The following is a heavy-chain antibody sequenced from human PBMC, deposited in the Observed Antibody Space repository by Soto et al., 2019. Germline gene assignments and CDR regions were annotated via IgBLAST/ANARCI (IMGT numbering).Heavy chain of an antibody. V-gene: IGHV1-8*01. CDR1: GYSFTNNG. J-gene: IGHJ4*02. D-gene: IGHD7-27*01. CDR3: TRAGDTGARISN. CDR2: MNPGTGET. Sequence: ASVKVSCKASGYSFTNNGINWVRQAAGQGLEWMGWMNPGTGETGYRGKFQGRLAMTRDTSITTAYMEPTSLTSDDTAVYYCTRAGDTGARISNWGQGTLVTVSS.